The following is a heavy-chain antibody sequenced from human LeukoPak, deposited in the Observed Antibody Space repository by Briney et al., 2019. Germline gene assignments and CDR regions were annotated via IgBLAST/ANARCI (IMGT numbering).Heavy chain of an antibody. D-gene: IGHD3-10*01. Sequence: APETLSLTCAVYGGSFSGHYWSWPRQPPGKGLEWIGEIHPSGSTSYNPSLKSRVTISVDTSKNQLSLKLSSVTAADTAVYYCARAETGSYAFDIWGQGTMVTVSS. V-gene: IGHV4-34*01. J-gene: IGHJ3*02. CDR2: IHPSGST. CDR1: GGSFSGHY. CDR3: ARAETGSYAFDI.